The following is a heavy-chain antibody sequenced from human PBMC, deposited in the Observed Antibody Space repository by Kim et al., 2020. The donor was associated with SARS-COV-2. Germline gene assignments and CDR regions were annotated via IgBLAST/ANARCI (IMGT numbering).Heavy chain of an antibody. CDR3: TKSFATITMLVAIDY. D-gene: IGHD3-22*01. Sequence: GGSLRLSCAASGFTFRSYAMNWVRQAPGKGLEWVATISFNGDSTYYADSVKGRFTISRDNSNNALYLQMTSLRAGDTAVYYCTKSFATITMLVAIDYWGQGTLVTVSS. CDR1: GFTFRSYA. J-gene: IGHJ4*02. V-gene: IGHV3-23*01. CDR2: ISFNGDST.